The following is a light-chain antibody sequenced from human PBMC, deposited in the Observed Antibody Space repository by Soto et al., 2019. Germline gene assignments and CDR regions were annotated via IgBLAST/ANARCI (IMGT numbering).Light chain of an antibody. CDR1: QSVSSSY. CDR3: QQYGSSLWT. J-gene: IGKJ1*01. V-gene: IGKV3-20*01. Sequence: EIVLTQSPGTLSLSPGERATLSCRASQSVSSSYLAWYQQKPGQAPRLLIYGASSRATGIPDRFSGSGSGTDFTLTISRVEPEDFAVYYCQQYGSSLWTFGPGTKVEIK. CDR2: GAS.